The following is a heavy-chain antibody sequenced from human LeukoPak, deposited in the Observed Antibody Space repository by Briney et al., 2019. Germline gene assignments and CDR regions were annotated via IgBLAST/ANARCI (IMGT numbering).Heavy chain of an antibody. CDR1: GGSFSGYY. Sequence: PSETLSLTCAVYGGSFSGYYWSWIRQPPGKGLEWIGEINHSGSTNYNPSLKSRVTISVDTSKNQFSLKLSSVTAADTAVYYCASTTIFGVVIGGYYFDYWGQGTLVTVSS. CDR2: INHSGST. V-gene: IGHV4-34*01. CDR3: ASTTIFGVVIGGYYFDY. J-gene: IGHJ4*02. D-gene: IGHD3-3*01.